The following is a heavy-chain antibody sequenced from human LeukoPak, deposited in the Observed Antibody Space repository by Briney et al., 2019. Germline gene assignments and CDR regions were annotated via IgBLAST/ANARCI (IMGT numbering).Heavy chain of an antibody. CDR2: IKSKTDGGTT. D-gene: IGHD2-15*01. CDR3: TTLHYCSGGSCYGIL. J-gene: IGHJ4*02. CDR1: GFTFSNAW. V-gene: IGHV3-15*01. Sequence: GGSLRLSCAASGFTFSNAWMRWVRQAPGKGLEWVGRIKSKTDGGTTDYAAPVKGRFTISRDDSKNTLYLQMNSLKTEDTAVYYCTTLHYCSGGSCYGILWGQGTLVTVSS.